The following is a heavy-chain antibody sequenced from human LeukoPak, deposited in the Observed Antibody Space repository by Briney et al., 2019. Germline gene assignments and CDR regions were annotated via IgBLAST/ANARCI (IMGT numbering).Heavy chain of an antibody. CDR1: GFTFSNYG. J-gene: IGHJ4*02. CDR2: IRYDGSNK. V-gene: IGHV3-30*02. CDR3: ARESPDYVWGSSDFDS. Sequence: GGSLRLSCAASGFTFSNYGMHWVRQAPGKGLEWVAFIRYDGSNKYYADSVKGRFTISRDNSKNTLYLQMNSLRAEDTAVYYCARESPDYVWGSSDFDSWGQGTLVTVSS. D-gene: IGHD3-16*01.